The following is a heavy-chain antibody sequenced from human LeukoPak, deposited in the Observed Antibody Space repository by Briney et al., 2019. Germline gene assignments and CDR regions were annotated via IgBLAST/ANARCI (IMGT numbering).Heavy chain of an antibody. CDR3: ASSGVVSSSGWFDP. V-gene: IGHV4-59*01. Sequence: SETLSLTCTVSGDSISSYYWSWIRQPPGKGLEWIGYISYSGSTNYNPSLKSRVTISVDTSKNQFSLKLSSVTAADTAVYYCASSGVVSSSGWFDPWGQGTLVTVSS. D-gene: IGHD6-6*01. CDR1: GDSISSYY. CDR2: ISYSGST. J-gene: IGHJ5*02.